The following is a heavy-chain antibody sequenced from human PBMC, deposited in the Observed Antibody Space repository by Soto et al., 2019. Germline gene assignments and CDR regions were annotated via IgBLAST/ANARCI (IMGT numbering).Heavy chain of an antibody. CDR1: GGSISSSSYY. CDR3: ARLVAGYYMDV. CDR2: IYYSGST. V-gene: IGHV4-39*01. D-gene: IGHD6-19*01. Sequence: TSETLSLTCTVSGGSISSSSYYWGWIRQPPGKGLEWIGSIYYSGSTYYNPSLKSRVTISVDTSKNQFSLKLSSVTAADTAVYYCARLVAGYYMDVWGKGTTVTVSS. J-gene: IGHJ6*03.